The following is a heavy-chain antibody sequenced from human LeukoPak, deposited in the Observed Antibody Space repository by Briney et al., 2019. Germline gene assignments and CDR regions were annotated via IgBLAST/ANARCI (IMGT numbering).Heavy chain of an antibody. CDR1: GGSISSSSYY. Sequence: SETLSLTCTVSGGSISSSSYYWGWIRQPPGKGLEWIGSIYYSGSTYYNPSLKSRVTISVDTSKNQFSLKLSSVTAADTAVYYCARDTYYGSGSYLGVFDYWGQGTLVTVSS. D-gene: IGHD3-10*01. CDR2: IYYSGST. V-gene: IGHV4-39*07. J-gene: IGHJ4*02. CDR3: ARDTYYGSGSYLGVFDY.